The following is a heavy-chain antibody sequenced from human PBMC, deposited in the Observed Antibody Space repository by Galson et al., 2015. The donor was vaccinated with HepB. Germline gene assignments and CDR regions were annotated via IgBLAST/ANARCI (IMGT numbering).Heavy chain of an antibody. Sequence: SLRLSCAASGFTFSSYSMNWVRQAPGKGLEWVSSISSSSSYIYYADSVKGRFTISRDNAKNSLYLQMNSLRAEDTAVYYCARDSGSYGGFDAFDIWGQGTMVTVSS. CDR3: ARDSGSYGGFDAFDI. V-gene: IGHV3-21*01. CDR2: ISSSSSYI. J-gene: IGHJ3*02. D-gene: IGHD1-26*01. CDR1: GFTFSSYS.